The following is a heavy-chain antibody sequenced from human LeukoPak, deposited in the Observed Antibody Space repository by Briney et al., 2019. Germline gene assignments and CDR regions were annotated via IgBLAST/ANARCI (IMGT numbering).Heavy chain of an antibody. V-gene: IGHV1-18*01. D-gene: IGHD2-2*02. J-gene: IGHJ6*02. CDR1: GYTFTSYG. CDR3: ARDTRCRSTSCYTSSYGMDV. CDR2: ISAYNGNT. Sequence: ASVKVSCKASGYTFTSYGISWVRQAPGQGLEWMGWISAYNGNTNYAQKLQGRVTMTTDTSTSAAYMELRSLRSDDTAVYYCARDTRCRSTSCYTSSYGMDVWGQGTTVTVSS.